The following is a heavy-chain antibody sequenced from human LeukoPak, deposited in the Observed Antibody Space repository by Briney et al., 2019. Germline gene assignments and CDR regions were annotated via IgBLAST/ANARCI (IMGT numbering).Heavy chain of an antibody. V-gene: IGHV4-34*01. CDR3: ARAEPRGSVWYPY. CDR2: INHSGST. Sequence: KPSETLSLTCAVYGGSFSGYYWSWIRQPPGKGLEWIGEINHSGSTNYKPSRKSGGTISVDTAKTDVSLNLSSGTAGDSAVYCCARAEPRGSVWYPYWGQGTLVTVSS. CDR1: GGSFSGYY. J-gene: IGHJ4*02. D-gene: IGHD6-13*01.